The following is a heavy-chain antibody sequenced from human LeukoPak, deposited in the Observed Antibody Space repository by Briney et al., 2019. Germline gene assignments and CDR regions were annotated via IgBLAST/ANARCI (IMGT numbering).Heavy chain of an antibody. CDR2: INPNSGGT. D-gene: IGHD3-9*01. Sequence: GASVKVSCKASGYTFTGYYMHWVRQAPGQGLEWMGWINPNSGGTNYAQKFQGRVTMTRDTSISTAYMELSRLRSDDTAVYYCARDISTGPGAFDIWGQGTMVTVSS. V-gene: IGHV1-2*02. CDR3: ARDISTGPGAFDI. CDR1: GYTFTGYY. J-gene: IGHJ3*02.